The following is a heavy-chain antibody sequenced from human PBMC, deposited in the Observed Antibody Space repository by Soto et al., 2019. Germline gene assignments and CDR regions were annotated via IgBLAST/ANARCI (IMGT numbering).Heavy chain of an antibody. Sequence: QVQLVQSGAEVKKPGASVKVSCKASGYTFTSYGISWVRQAPGQGLEWMGWISAYNGNTNYAQKLQGRVTMTTDTSTSPAYMELRSLRSDDTAVYYCARDRGMITFGGVIVRPGDYWGQGTLVTVSS. CDR3: ARDRGMITFGGVIVRPGDY. V-gene: IGHV1-18*04. J-gene: IGHJ4*02. CDR1: GYTFTSYG. D-gene: IGHD3-16*02. CDR2: ISAYNGNT.